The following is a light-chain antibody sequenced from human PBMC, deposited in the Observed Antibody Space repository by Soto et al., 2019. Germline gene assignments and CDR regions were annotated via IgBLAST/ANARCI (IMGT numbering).Light chain of an antibody. J-gene: IGLJ7*01. V-gene: IGLV2-14*01. CDR3: SSFTTSRAYV. CDR2: EVS. Sequence: QSALTQPASVSGSPGQSITISCTGTSSDVGAYNYVSWYQQQSGKAPKLLIHEVSNRPSGVSNRFSGSKSGNTASLTISGRQAEDEADYYCSSFTTSRAYVFGIGTQLTVL. CDR1: SSDVGAYNY.